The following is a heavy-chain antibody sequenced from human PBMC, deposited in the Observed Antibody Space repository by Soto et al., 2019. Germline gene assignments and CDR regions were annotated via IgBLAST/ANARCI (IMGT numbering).Heavy chain of an antibody. CDR1: GGSFSGYY. CDR2: INHSGST. CDR3: ARGRLRYFDWLSTVNFDY. Sequence: PSETLSLTCAVYGGSFSGYYWSWIRQPPGKGLEWIGEINHSGSTNYNPSLKSRVTISVDTSKNQFSLKLSSVTAADTAVYYCARGRLRYFDWLSTVNFDYWGQGNLVTVSS. V-gene: IGHV4-34*01. J-gene: IGHJ4*02. D-gene: IGHD3-9*01.